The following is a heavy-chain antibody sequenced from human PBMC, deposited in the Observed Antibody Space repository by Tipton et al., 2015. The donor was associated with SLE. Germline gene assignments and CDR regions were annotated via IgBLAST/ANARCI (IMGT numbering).Heavy chain of an antibody. CDR3: ARDTLQLQWSERCNWFDP. D-gene: IGHD3-3*01. Sequence: QLVQSGVEVKKPGASVRVSCKASGYTFTTYGISWVRQAPGQGLEWMGWVNTNTGKPTYAQAFTGRFVFSLDASVNTAYLQITSLKAEDTAVYFCARDTLQLQWSERCNWFDPWGQGTLVTVSS. CDR2: VNTNTGKP. CDR1: GYTFTTYG. V-gene: IGHV7-4-1*02. J-gene: IGHJ5*02.